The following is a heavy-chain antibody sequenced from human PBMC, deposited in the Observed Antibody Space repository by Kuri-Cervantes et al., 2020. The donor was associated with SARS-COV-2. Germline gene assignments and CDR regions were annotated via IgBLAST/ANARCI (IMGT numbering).Heavy chain of an antibody. V-gene: IGHV3-49*04. Sequence: GESLKISCTASGFTFGDYAMSWVRQAPGKGLEWVGFIRSKAYGGTTEYAASVKGRFTISRDDSKSIAYLQMSSLKTEDTAVYYCTRYDFWSGYYMDVWGKGTTVTVSS. CDR2: IRSKAYGGTT. J-gene: IGHJ6*03. D-gene: IGHD3-3*01. CDR1: GFTFGDYA. CDR3: TRYDFWSGYYMDV.